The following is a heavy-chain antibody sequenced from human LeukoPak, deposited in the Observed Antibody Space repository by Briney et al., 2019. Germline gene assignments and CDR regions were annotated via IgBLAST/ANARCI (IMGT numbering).Heavy chain of an antibody. J-gene: IGHJ4*02. V-gene: IGHV1-18*04. CDR2: ISAYNGNT. Sequence: ASVKVSCKASGYTFASYGISWVRQAPGQGLEWMGWISAYNGNTNYAQKLQGRVTVTTDTSTSTAYMELRSLRSDDTAVYYCARGFYGGSDYYFDYWGQGTLVTVSS. CDR1: GYTFASYG. D-gene: IGHD4-23*01. CDR3: ARGFYGGSDYYFDY.